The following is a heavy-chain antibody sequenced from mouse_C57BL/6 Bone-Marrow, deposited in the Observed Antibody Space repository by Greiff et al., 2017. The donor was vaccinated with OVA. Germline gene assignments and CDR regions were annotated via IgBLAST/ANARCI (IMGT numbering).Heavy chain of an antibody. CDR2: IDPENGDT. Sequence: VQLQQSGAELVRPGASVKLSCTASGFNIKDDYMHWVKQRPEQGLEWIGWIDPENGDTEYAPQFPGKATITADTSSNTAYLQLSSLTSEDTAVYYCTVYDYDERPFAYWGQGTLVTVSA. J-gene: IGHJ3*01. V-gene: IGHV14-4*01. CDR3: TVYDYDERPFAY. CDR1: GFNIKDDY. D-gene: IGHD2-4*01.